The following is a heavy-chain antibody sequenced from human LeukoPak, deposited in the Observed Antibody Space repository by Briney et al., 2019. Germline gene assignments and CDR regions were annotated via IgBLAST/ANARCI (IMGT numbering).Heavy chain of an antibody. CDR2: ISVSGGNT. D-gene: IGHD6-19*01. CDR1: GFTFSSYA. Sequence: PGGSLRLSCVASGFTFSSYAMTWVRQAPGKGLEWVSVISVSGGNTYYADSVKGRFTISRDNFKDTLYLQMNSLRVEDTAVYYCAKVAVHSSGWYGFDSWGQGTLVTVSS. J-gene: IGHJ5*01. V-gene: IGHV3-23*01. CDR3: AKVAVHSSGWYGFDS.